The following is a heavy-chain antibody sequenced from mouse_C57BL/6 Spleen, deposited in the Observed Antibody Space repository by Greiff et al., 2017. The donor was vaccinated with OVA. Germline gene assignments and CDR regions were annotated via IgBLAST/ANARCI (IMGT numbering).Heavy chain of an antibody. Sequence: VQLQQSGPELVKPGASVKIPCKASGYTFTDYNMDWVKQSPGKSLEWIGDLNPNNGGNIYNQKFKGKATLTVDKSSSTAYMELRSLTSEDTAVYYCARGNYGSYLAWFAYWGQGTLVTVSA. J-gene: IGHJ3*01. D-gene: IGHD2-1*01. CDR1: GYTFTDYN. V-gene: IGHV1-18*01. CDR3: ARGNYGSYLAWFAY. CDR2: LNPNNGGN.